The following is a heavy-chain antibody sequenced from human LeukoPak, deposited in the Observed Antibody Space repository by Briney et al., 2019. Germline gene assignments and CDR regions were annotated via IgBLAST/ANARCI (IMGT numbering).Heavy chain of an antibody. J-gene: IGHJ6*03. Sequence: ASVKVSCKASGYTFTSYDINWVRQATGQGLEWMGWMNPNSGNTGYAQKFQGRVTITRNTSISTAYMELSGLRSEDTAVYYCARSTYYDFWSGYYRGYYYYMDVWGKGTTVTVSS. CDR3: ARSTYYDFWSGYYRGYYYYMDV. V-gene: IGHV1-8*03. D-gene: IGHD3-3*01. CDR2: MNPNSGNT. CDR1: GYTFTSYD.